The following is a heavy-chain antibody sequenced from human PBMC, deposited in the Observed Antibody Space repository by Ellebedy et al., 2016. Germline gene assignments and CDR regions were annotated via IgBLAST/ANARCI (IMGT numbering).Heavy chain of an antibody. Sequence: GGSLRLXXAASGFTFSSYGMHWVRQAPGKGLEWVAVIWYDGSNKYYADSVKGRFTISRDNSKNTLYLQMNSLRAEDTAVYYCARDNGLVTAGYFDYWGQGTLVTVSS. CDR3: ARDNGLVTAGYFDY. V-gene: IGHV3-33*01. D-gene: IGHD2-21*02. J-gene: IGHJ4*02. CDR1: GFTFSSYG. CDR2: IWYDGSNK.